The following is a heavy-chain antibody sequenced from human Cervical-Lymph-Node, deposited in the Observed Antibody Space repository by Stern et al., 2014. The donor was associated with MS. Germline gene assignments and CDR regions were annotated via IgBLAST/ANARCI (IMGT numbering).Heavy chain of an antibody. V-gene: IGHV3-30*03. J-gene: IGHJ4*02. CDR3: ARGGDISHLDF. D-gene: IGHD3-16*01. Sequence: VQLVESGGGVVQPGRSLRLSCAASGFTFSMYGMHWVRQAPGKGLEWLAVISYDGSIKYYADSVKGRFTISRDNSKKMLFLQMNSLRPEDTAVFYCARGGDISHLDFWGQGALVTVSS. CDR1: GFTFSMYG. CDR2: ISYDGSIK.